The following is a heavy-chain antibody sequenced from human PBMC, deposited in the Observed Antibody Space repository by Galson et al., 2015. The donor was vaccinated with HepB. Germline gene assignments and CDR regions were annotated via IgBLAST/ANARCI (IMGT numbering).Heavy chain of an antibody. J-gene: IGHJ6*02. CDR3: ARDRLGYCSGGSCSPSHYYGMDV. Sequence: SVKVSCKASGGTFSSYAISWVRQAPGQGLEWMGGIIPIFGTANYAQKFQGRVTITADESTSTAYMELSSLRSEDTAVYYCARDRLGYCSGGSCSPSHYYGMDVWGQGTTVTVSS. CDR2: IIPIFGTA. D-gene: IGHD2-15*01. V-gene: IGHV1-69*13. CDR1: GGTFSSYA.